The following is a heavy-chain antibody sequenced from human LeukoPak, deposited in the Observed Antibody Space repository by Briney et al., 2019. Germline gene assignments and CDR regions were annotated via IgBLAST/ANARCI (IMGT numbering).Heavy chain of an antibody. Sequence: PSETLSLTGTVSGGSISSYYWSWLRQPPGKGLEGIGYIYYSGSTNYNPSLKSRVTISVDTSKYQFSLKLSSVTAADMAVYYCARGNYGDYDTYYFDYWGQGTLVTVSS. CDR2: IYYSGST. CDR3: ARGNYGDYDTYYFDY. J-gene: IGHJ4*02. D-gene: IGHD4-17*01. CDR1: GGSISSYY. V-gene: IGHV4-59*01.